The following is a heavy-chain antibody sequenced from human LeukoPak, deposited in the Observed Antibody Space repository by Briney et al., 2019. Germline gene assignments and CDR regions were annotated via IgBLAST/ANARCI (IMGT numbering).Heavy chain of an antibody. V-gene: IGHV4-59*08. Sequence: SETLSLTCTVSGASVSSDYWSWIRQPPGKGLEWIGYIYYSGSTNYNPSLKSRVTISVDTSKNQFSLKLSSVTAADTAVYYCARHAARGRANYDFWHFDLWGRGTLVTVSS. CDR2: IYYSGST. CDR3: ARHAARGRANYDFWHFDL. CDR1: GASVSSDY. J-gene: IGHJ2*01. D-gene: IGHD3-3*01.